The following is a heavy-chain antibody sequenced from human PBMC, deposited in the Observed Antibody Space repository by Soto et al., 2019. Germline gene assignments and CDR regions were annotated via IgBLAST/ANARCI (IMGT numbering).Heavy chain of an antibody. CDR2: ISAYNGNT. CDR3: ARDRVVVVVAASTNWFDP. J-gene: IGHJ5*02. Sequence: QVQLVQSGAEVKKPGASVKVSCKASGYTFTSYGISWVRQAPGQGLEWMGWISAYNGNTNYAQKLQGRVTMTTDTSTSKAYMELRSLRSDDTAVYYCARDRVVVVVAASTNWFDPWGQGTLVTVSS. D-gene: IGHD2-15*01. CDR1: GYTFTSYG. V-gene: IGHV1-18*01.